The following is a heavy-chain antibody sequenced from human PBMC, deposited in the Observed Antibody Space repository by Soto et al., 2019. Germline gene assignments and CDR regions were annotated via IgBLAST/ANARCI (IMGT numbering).Heavy chain of an antibody. CDR3: ARGVFRFLQWFDP. Sequence: PSETLSLTCTVSGASVNSENYYWSWIRQPPGKGLEWIGYVYYSGSTNYNPSLKSRATISLDTYRNQFSLKMTSMTSADTAFYYCARGVFRFLQWFDPWGQRTLVTVSS. V-gene: IGHV4-61*01. J-gene: IGHJ5*02. CDR1: GASVNSENYY. D-gene: IGHD3-3*01. CDR2: VYYSGST.